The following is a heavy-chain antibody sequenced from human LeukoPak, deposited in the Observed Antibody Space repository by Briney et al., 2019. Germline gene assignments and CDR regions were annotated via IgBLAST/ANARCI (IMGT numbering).Heavy chain of an antibody. Sequence: ASVKVSCKASGYTFTSYGISWVRQAPGQGLEWMGWISAYNGNTNYAQKLQGRVTMTTDTSTSTAYMELSSLRSEDTAVYYCARAVFGDIVVVPAGFDPWGQGTLVTVSS. CDR1: GYTFTSYG. CDR2: ISAYNGNT. D-gene: IGHD2-2*01. CDR3: ARAVFGDIVVVPAGFDP. J-gene: IGHJ5*02. V-gene: IGHV1-18*01.